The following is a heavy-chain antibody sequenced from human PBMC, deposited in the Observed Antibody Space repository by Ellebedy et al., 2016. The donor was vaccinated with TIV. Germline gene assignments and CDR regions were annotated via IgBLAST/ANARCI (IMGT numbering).Heavy chain of an antibody. CDR3: ARDLRITARDYYLDY. D-gene: IGHD6-6*01. CDR1: GFTFDDYA. CDR2: ISWNSGTT. Sequence: SLKISXAASGFTFDDYAMHWVRQAPGKGLEWASGISWNSGTTDYADFVKGRFTISRDNAKNSLYLQMNRLRADDTAFYYCARDLRITARDYYLDYWGQGTLVTVSS. J-gene: IGHJ4*02. V-gene: IGHV3-9*01.